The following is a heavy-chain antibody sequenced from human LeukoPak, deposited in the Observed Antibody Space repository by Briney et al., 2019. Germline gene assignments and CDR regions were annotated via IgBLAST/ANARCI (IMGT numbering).Heavy chain of an antibody. Sequence: RGGSLRLSCAASGFTFSSYAMSWVRQAPGKGLEWVSSLSGSGDNTYYADSVKGRFTISRDNPKNTLYLQMNSLRVEDTAVYYCAKDLTVTTRGDALDIWGQGTMVTVSS. D-gene: IGHD4-17*01. CDR2: LSGSGDNT. CDR3: AKDLTVTTRGDALDI. J-gene: IGHJ3*02. CDR1: GFTFSSYA. V-gene: IGHV3-23*01.